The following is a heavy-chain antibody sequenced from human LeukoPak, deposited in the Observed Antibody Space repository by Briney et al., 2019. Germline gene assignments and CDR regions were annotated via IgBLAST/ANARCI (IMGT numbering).Heavy chain of an antibody. CDR3: AKSDALGALFDY. CDR2: ISGSGGTT. Sequence: PGGSLRLSCAASGFTFSSYAMSWVRQAPGKGLKWVSAISGSGGTTYYADSVKGRFTISRDNSKNTLYLQMNSLRAEDTAVYYCAKSDALGALFDYWGQGTLVTVSS. J-gene: IGHJ4*02. CDR1: GFTFSSYA. V-gene: IGHV3-23*01. D-gene: IGHD3-10*01.